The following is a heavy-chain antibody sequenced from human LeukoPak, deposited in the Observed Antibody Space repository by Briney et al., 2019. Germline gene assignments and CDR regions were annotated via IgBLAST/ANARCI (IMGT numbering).Heavy chain of an antibody. CDR2: IYDSGSA. D-gene: IGHD3-3*01. Sequence: SETLSLTCTVSDVSINSHYWSWIRQPPGKGLEWIGFIYDSGSANYKSSLKSRVTMTVDTSKNQFSLKLNSVSAADTAVYYCARVLQNYYHMDVWGKGTTVTVSS. V-gene: IGHV4-59*11. CDR3: ARVLQNYYHMDV. CDR1: DVSINSHY. J-gene: IGHJ6*03.